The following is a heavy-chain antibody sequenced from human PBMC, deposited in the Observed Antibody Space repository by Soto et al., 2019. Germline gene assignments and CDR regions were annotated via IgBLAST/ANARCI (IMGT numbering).Heavy chain of an antibody. CDR1: GGSISSYY. CDR2: IYYSGST. CDR3: ACSQYYDFWSGYLPDY. Sequence: QVQLQESGPGLVKPSETLSLTCTVSGGSISSYYWSWIRQPPGKGLEWIGYIYYSGSTNYNPSLKSRVTISVDTSKNQCSLKLSSVTAADTAVYYCACSQYYDFWSGYLPDYWGQGTLVTVSS. J-gene: IGHJ4*02. D-gene: IGHD3-3*01. V-gene: IGHV4-59*01.